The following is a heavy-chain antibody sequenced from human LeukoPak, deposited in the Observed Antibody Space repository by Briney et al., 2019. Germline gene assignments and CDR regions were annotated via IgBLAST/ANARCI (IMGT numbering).Heavy chain of an antibody. D-gene: IGHD3-22*01. CDR3: AKPPHVTMIVVGF. CDR1: GFTFTSYS. Sequence: GGSLRLSCAASGFTFTSYSMRWVRQAPGKGLDWVSSIDGGGVSTYYADSVKGRFTISRENSKNTLYLQMSSLRAEDTAVYYCAKPPHVTMIVVGFWGQGTMVTVSS. CDR2: IDGGGVST. J-gene: IGHJ3*01. V-gene: IGHV3-23*01.